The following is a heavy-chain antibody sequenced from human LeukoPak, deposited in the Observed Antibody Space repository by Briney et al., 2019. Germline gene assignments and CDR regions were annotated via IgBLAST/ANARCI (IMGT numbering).Heavy chain of an antibody. Sequence: ASVKVSCKASGYSFTDHYLHWLRQAPGQGLEWMGGIIPIFGTANYAQKFQGRVTITADESTSTAYMELSSLRSEDTAVYYCARSHYDILTGYYKGYYYYGMDVWGQGTTVTVSS. CDR1: GYSFTDHY. D-gene: IGHD3-9*01. CDR3: ARSHYDILTGYYKGYYYYGMDV. J-gene: IGHJ6*02. CDR2: IIPIFGTA. V-gene: IGHV1-69*13.